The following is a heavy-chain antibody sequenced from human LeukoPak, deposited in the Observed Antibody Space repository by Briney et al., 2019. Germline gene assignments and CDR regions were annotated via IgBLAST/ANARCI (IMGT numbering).Heavy chain of an antibody. J-gene: IGHJ4*02. V-gene: IGHV3-30*03. CDR3: ARSRFYFDY. Sequence: GGSLRLSCAASGFTFSSYGMHWVRQAPGKGLEWVAVISYDGSNKYYADSVKGRFTISRDNSKNTLYLQLNSLRAEDTAVYYCARSRFYFDYWGQGTLVTVSS. CDR2: ISYDGSNK. CDR1: GFTFSSYG.